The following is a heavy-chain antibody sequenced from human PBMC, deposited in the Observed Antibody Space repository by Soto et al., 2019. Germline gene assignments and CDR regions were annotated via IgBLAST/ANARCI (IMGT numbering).Heavy chain of an antibody. V-gene: IGHV3-9*01. CDR3: VKDESINWYSGHFRH. D-gene: IGHD6-13*01. CDR2: INWNSGSI. Sequence: GGSLRLSCAASGFTFDDYAMHWVRQVPGKGLEWVSGINWNSGSIGYGDSVKGRFAISRDNAKNSLHLQMSSLSAEDAAFYYCVKDESINWYSGHFRHWGQGTLVTVSS. CDR1: GFTFDDYA. J-gene: IGHJ1*01.